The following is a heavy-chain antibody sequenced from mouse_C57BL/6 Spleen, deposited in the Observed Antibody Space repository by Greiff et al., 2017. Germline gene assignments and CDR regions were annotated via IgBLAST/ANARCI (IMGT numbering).Heavy chain of an antibody. V-gene: IGHV14-2*01. Sequence: EVKLMESGAELVKPGASVKLSCTASGFNIKDYYMHWVKQRTEQGLEWIGRIDPEDGETKYASKFQGKATITADTSSNTAYLQLSSLTSEDTAVYYCAREFFGSSYDAMDYWGQGTSVTVSS. CDR1: GFNIKDYY. CDR3: AREFFGSSYDAMDY. CDR2: IDPEDGET. D-gene: IGHD1-1*01. J-gene: IGHJ4*01.